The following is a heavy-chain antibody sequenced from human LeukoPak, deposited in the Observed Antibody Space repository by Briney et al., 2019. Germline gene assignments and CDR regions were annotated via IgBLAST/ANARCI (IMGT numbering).Heavy chain of an antibody. Sequence: GGSLRLSCAASGFTFSSYWMSWVRQAPGKGLEWVANIKQDGSEKYYVDSVKGRFTISRDNANNSLYLQMNDLRADDTAVYYCARGDSSACPDYWGQGTLVTVSS. CDR1: GFTFSSYW. D-gene: IGHD3-22*01. CDR2: IKQDGSEK. CDR3: ARGDSSACPDY. V-gene: IGHV3-7*03. J-gene: IGHJ4*02.